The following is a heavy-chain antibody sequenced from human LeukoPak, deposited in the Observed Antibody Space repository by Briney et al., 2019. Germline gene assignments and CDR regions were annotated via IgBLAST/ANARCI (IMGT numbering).Heavy chain of an antibody. CDR1: GYSISSGYY. CDR3: ARQGVGKYNWNFLNWFDP. Sequence: SETLSLTCIVSGYSISSGYYWGWIRQPPGKGLEWIGNIHHSGSTYYNPSLKSRVTISLDTSKNQFSLKLTSVTAADTAVFYCARQGVGKYNWNFLNWFDPWGPGTLVTVSS. V-gene: IGHV4-38-2*02. CDR2: IHHSGST. J-gene: IGHJ5*02. D-gene: IGHD1-7*01.